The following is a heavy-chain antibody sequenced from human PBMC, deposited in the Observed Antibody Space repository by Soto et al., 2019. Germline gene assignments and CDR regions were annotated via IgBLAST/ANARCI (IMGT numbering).Heavy chain of an antibody. Sequence: PSETLSLTCAVYGGSFSGYYWSWIRQPPGKGLEWIGEINHSGSTNYNPSLKSRVTISVDTSKNQFSLKLSSVTAADTAVYYCASGGASEGFDYWGQGTLVTVSS. CDR3: ASGGASEGFDY. CDR2: INHSGST. CDR1: GGSFSGYY. V-gene: IGHV4-34*01. D-gene: IGHD1-26*01. J-gene: IGHJ4*02.